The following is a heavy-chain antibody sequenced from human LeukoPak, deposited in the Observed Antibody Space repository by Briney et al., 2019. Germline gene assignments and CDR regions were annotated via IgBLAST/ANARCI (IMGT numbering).Heavy chain of an antibody. V-gene: IGHV3-74*01. CDR1: GFYFSSYW. D-gene: IGHD3-22*01. CDR2: INSDGSST. CDR3: ARDPGNKHYDSRPLGYFDY. Sequence: PGGSLRLPCAASGFYFSSYWMHWVRQAQGKGLVWVSRINSDGSSTSYADSVKGRFTISRDNAKNTLYPQMNSLRAEDTAVYYCARDPGNKHYDSRPLGYFDYWGQGTLVTVSP. J-gene: IGHJ4*02.